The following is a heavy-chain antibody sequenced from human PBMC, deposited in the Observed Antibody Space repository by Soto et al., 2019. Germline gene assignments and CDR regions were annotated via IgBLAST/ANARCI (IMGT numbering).Heavy chain of an antibody. CDR1: GGCFSGYY. D-gene: IGHD1-26*01. CDR3: ARLDTAKVGATRPFDY. Sequence: ETLSLTCAVYGGCFSGYYWSWIRQPPGKGLEWIGEINHSGSTNYNPSLKSRVTISVDTSKNQFSLKLSSVTAADTAVYYCARLDTAKVGATRPFDYWGQGTLVTVSS. V-gene: IGHV4-34*01. J-gene: IGHJ4*02. CDR2: INHSGST.